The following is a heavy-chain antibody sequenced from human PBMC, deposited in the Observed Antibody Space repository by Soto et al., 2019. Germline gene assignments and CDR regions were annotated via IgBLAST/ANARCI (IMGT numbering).Heavy chain of an antibody. J-gene: IGHJ6*02. D-gene: IGHD2-2*01. CDR3: AREEVPAAITAYYYYYGMDV. CDR2: IIPIFGTA. CDR1: GGTFSSYA. Sequence: SVKVSCKASGGTFSSYAISWVRQAPGQGLEWMGGIIPIFGTANYAQKFRGRVTITADESTSTAYMELSSLRSEDTAVYYCAREEVPAAITAYYYYYGMDVWGQGTTVTVSS. V-gene: IGHV1-69*13.